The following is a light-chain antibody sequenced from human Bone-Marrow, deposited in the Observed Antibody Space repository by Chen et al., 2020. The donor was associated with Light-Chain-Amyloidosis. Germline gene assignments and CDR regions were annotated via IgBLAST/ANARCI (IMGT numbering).Light chain of an antibody. Sequence: SYELTQPPSVSLSPGQTAMITCSGDDLPTKYAYWYQQKPGQATVLVIHRDTERPAGISERFSGSSSGTTATLTISGVQAEDEADYHCQAADSSGTYEVIFGGGTKLTVL. CDR1: DLPTKY. CDR2: RDT. J-gene: IGLJ2*01. CDR3: QAADSSGTYEVI. V-gene: IGLV3-25*03.